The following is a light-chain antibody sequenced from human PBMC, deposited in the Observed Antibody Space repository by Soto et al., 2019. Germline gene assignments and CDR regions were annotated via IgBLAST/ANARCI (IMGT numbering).Light chain of an antibody. CDR3: QHRTNWPPRLT. J-gene: IGKJ4*01. V-gene: IGKV3-11*01. Sequence: DIVLTQSPATLSLSPGERATLSCRASQSVSAYLAWYQQKPGQAPRLLIYDASDRATGVPARFSGSGSGTVFTLTISSLEPEDFAVYYYQHRTNWPPRLTFGGGTKVEIK. CDR1: QSVSAY. CDR2: DAS.